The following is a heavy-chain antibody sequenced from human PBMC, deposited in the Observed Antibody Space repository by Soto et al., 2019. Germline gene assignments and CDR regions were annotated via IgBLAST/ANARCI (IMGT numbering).Heavy chain of an antibody. V-gene: IGHV4-4*07. CDR1: GGSISSYY. CDR2: IYTSGST. Sequence: SETLSLTCTVSGGSISSYYWSWIRQPAGKGLEWIGRIYTSGSTNYNPPLKSRVTMSVDTSKNQFSLKLSSVTAADTAVYYCARGEQWLVRGGYYYYYGMDVWGQGTTVTVSS. D-gene: IGHD6-19*01. CDR3: ARGEQWLVRGGYYYYYGMDV. J-gene: IGHJ6*02.